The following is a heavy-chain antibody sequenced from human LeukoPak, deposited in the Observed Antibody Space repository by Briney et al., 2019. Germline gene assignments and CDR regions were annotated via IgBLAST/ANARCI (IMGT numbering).Heavy chain of an antibody. CDR1: GGTFSSYA. D-gene: IGHD3-16*02. V-gene: IGHV1-69*13. Sequence: SVKVSCKAFGGTFSSYAISWVRQAPGQGLEWMGGIIPIFGTANYAQKFQGRVTITADESTSTAYMELSSLRSEDTAVYYCARDSSLRPNWFDPWGQGTLVTVSS. CDR3: ARDSSLRPNWFDP. J-gene: IGHJ5*02. CDR2: IIPIFGTA.